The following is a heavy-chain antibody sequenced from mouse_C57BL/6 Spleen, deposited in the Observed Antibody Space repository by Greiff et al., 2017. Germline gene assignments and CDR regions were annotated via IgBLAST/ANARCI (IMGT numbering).Heavy chain of an antibody. V-gene: IGHV1-72*01. CDR2: SDPNSGGT. Sequence: VQLQQPGAELVKPGASVTLSCKASGYTFTSYWMHWVKQRPGRGLEWIGRSDPNSGGTKYNEKFKSKATLTVDKPSSTAYMQLSSLTSEDSAVYYCARALYYAMDYWGQGTSVTVSS. CDR1: GYTFTSYW. J-gene: IGHJ4*01. CDR3: ARALYYAMDY.